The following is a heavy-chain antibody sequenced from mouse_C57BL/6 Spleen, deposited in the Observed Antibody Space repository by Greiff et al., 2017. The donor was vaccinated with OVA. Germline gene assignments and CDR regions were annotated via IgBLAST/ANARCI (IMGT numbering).Heavy chain of an antibody. CDR1: GFSLTSYG. D-gene: IGHD2-3*01. CDR2: IWRGGST. Sequence: VQGVESGPGLVQPSQSLSITCTVSGFSLTSYGVHWVRQSPGKGLEWLGVIWRGGSTDYNAAFMSRLSITKDNSKRQVFFKMNSLQADDTAIYYCAKNEHDGYFTSMDYWGQGTSVTVSS. CDR3: AKNEHDGYFTSMDY. V-gene: IGHV2-5*01. J-gene: IGHJ4*01.